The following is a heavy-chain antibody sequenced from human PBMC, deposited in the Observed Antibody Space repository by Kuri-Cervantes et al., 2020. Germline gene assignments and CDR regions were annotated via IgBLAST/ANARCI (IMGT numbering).Heavy chain of an antibody. J-gene: IGHJ6*02. D-gene: IGHD6-13*01. Sequence: GGSLRLSCAASGFTFSDYYMSWIRQAPGKGLEWVSYISSSGSTIYYADSVKGRFTISRDNAKNSLYLQMNSLRAEDTAVYYCARDPSSYSSSWYYYYYGMDVWGQGTTVTVSS. CDR3: ARDPSSYSSSWYYYYYGMDV. CDR2: ISSSGSTI. CDR1: GFTFSDYY. V-gene: IGHV3-11*01.